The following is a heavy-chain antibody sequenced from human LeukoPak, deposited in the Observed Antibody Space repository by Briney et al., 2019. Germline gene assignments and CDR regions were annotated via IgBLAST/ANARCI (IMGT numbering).Heavy chain of an antibody. CDR3: AKGSAAAGKGDPFDY. Sequence: GGSLRLSCGASGFTFDDYAMHWVRQAPGKGREWVSGISWNSGSIGYADSVKGRFTISRDNAKNSLYLQMHSLRAEDMALYYCAKGSAAAGKGDPFDYWGQGTLVTVYS. V-gene: IGHV3-9*03. D-gene: IGHD6-13*01. J-gene: IGHJ4*02. CDR1: GFTFDDYA. CDR2: ISWNSGSI.